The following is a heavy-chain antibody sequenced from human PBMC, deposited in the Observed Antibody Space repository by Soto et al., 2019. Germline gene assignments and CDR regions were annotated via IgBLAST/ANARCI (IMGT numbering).Heavy chain of an antibody. D-gene: IGHD5-18*01. Sequence: SETLSLTCGFYGLSFGGYYWSWLRPPPGKGLEWIGEINHSGSTNYNPSLKSRVTISVDTSKNQFSLKLSSVTAADTAVYYCARGAEVGYSYGYCYYYGMDVWGQGTTVTVSS. CDR2: INHSGST. CDR3: ARGAEVGYSYGYCYYYGMDV. J-gene: IGHJ6*02. CDR1: GLSFGGYY. V-gene: IGHV4-34*01.